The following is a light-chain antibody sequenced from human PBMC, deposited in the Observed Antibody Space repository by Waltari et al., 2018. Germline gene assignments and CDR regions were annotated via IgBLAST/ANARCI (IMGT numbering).Light chain of an antibody. CDR2: GAS. CDR1: QSVSNSY. J-gene: IGKJ5*01. Sequence: EIVLTQSPGTLSLSPGERATLSCRASQSVSNSYLIWYQQKPGQSPRLFFYGASSRATGIPDRFSGSGSGTDFTLTISRLEPEDFAVYYCQQYGSSPITFGQGTRLEIK. CDR3: QQYGSSPIT. V-gene: IGKV3-20*01.